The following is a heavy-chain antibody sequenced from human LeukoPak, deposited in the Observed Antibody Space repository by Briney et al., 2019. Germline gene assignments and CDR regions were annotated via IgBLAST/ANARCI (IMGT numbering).Heavy chain of an antibody. Sequence: ASVKVSCKASGYTFTSYAMHWVRQAPGQRLEWMGWINAGNGNTKYSQKFQGRVTITRDTSASTAYMELSSLRSEDTAVYYCARAPTVVGSSARYNWFDPWGQGTLVTVSS. CDR3: ARAPTVVGSSARYNWFDP. J-gene: IGHJ5*02. CDR1: GYTFTSYA. CDR2: INAGNGNT. D-gene: IGHD4-23*01. V-gene: IGHV1-3*01.